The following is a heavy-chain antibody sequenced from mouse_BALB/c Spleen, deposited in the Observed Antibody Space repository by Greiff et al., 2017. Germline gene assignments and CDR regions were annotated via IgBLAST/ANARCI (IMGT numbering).Heavy chain of an antibody. CDR3: ARETYYGSSPAWFAY. D-gene: IGHD1-1*01. J-gene: IGHJ3*01. CDR2: INSNGGST. Sequence: EVQLVESGGGLVQPGGSLKLSCAASGFTFSSYGMSWVRQTPDKRLELVATINSNGGSTYYPDSVKGRFTISRDNAKNTLYLQMSSLKSEDTAMYYCARETYYGSSPAWFAYWGQGTLVTVSA. V-gene: IGHV5-6-3*01. CDR1: GFTFSSYG.